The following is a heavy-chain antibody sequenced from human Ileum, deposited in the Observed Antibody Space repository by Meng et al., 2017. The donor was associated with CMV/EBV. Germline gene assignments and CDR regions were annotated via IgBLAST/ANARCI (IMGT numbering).Heavy chain of an antibody. Sequence: QVQLQRSGPGLVKPLETLSLTCSVSGGSVNNYYGSWIRQSAGKGLEWIGRFYSSDTYNYHPSLDSRVTMSLDTSKNQFSLNLRSVTAADTATYYCARGPGASTRGGFDYWGLGTLVTVSS. CDR2: FYSSDTY. J-gene: IGHJ4*02. CDR3: ARGPGASTRGGFDY. CDR1: GGSVNNYY. V-gene: IGHV4-4*07. D-gene: IGHD1-26*01.